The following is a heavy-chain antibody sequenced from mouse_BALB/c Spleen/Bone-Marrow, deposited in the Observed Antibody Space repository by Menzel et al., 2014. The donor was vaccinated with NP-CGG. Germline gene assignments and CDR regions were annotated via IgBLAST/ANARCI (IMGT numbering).Heavy chain of an antibody. D-gene: IGHD3-1*01. V-gene: IGHV1-69*02. CDR1: GYTFTSYW. Sequence: VQLQQSGAEFVKPGASVKLSCKASGYTFTSYWMHWVKQRPGQGLEWIGEIDPSDSYTNYNQKFKGKATLTVDKSSSTAYMQLSSLTSEDSAVYYCARRELGPRWFTYWGRGTLVTVSA. J-gene: IGHJ3*01. CDR2: IDPSDSYT. CDR3: ARRELGPRWFTY.